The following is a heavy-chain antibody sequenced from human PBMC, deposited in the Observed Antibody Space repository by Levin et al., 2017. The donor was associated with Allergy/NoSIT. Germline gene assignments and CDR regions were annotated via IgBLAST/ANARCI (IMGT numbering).Heavy chain of an antibody. CDR1: GGSVSSGSYY. J-gene: IGHJ4*02. D-gene: IGHD6-13*01. CDR2: IYYSGST. CDR3: ARGRFLAAAGTPIFDY. Sequence: SETLSLTCTVSGGSVSSGSYYWSRIRQPPGKGLEWIGYIYYSGSTNYNPSLKSRVTISVDTSKNQFSLKLSSVTAADTAVYYCARGRFLAAAGTPIFDYWGQGTLVTVSS. V-gene: IGHV4-61*01.